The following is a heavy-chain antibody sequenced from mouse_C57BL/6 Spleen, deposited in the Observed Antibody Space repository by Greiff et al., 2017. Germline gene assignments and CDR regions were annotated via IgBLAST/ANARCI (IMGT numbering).Heavy chain of an antibody. CDR3: ASNYDYDGAFAY. J-gene: IGHJ3*01. Sequence: VKLMESGPGLVAPSQSLSITCTVSGFSLTSYGVDWVRQSPGKGLEWLGVIWGVGSTNYNSALKSRLSISKDNSKSQVFLKMNSLQTDDTAMYYCASNYDYDGAFAYWGQGTLVTVSA. V-gene: IGHV2-6*01. D-gene: IGHD2-4*01. CDR1: GFSLTSYG. CDR2: IWGVGST.